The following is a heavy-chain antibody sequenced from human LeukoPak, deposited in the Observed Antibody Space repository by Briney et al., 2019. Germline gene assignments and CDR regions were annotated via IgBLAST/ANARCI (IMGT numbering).Heavy chain of an antibody. CDR2: IYYSGST. Sequence: SETLSLTCTVSGGSISSSSYYWGWIRQPPGKGLEWIGSIYYSGSTYYNPSLKSRVTISVDMSKNQFSLKLSSVTAADTAVYYCASEGVVVTANYYYGMDVWGQGTTVTVSS. CDR3: ASEGVVVTANYYYGMDV. V-gene: IGHV4-39*07. CDR1: GGSISSSSYY. J-gene: IGHJ6*02. D-gene: IGHD2-21*02.